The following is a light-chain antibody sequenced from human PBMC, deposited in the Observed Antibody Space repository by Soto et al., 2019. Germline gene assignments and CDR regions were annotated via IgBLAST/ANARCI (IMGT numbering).Light chain of an antibody. CDR2: SNN. J-gene: IGLJ3*02. CDR3: AAWDDSLNGWV. Sequence: QSVLTQPPSASGTPGQRVTISCSGRSSNIGSNTVNWYQQLPGTAPKLLIYSNNQRPSGVPDRFSGAKSGTSASLAISGLQSEDEADYYCAAWDDSLNGWVLGGGTKLTVL. CDR1: SSNIGSNT. V-gene: IGLV1-44*01.